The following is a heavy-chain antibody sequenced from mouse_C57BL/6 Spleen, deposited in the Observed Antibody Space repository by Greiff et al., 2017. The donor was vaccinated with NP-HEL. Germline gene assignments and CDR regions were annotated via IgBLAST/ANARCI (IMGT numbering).Heavy chain of an antibody. CDR2: IDPANVNT. Sequence: EVQLQQSVAELVRPGASVKLSCTASGFNIKNTYMHWVKQRPEQGLEWIGRIDPANVNTKYAPKFQGKATITADTSSNTAYLQLSSLTSEDTAIYYCVYYYGSTAWFAYWGQGTLVTVSA. CDR3: VYYYGSTAWFAY. CDR1: GFNIKNTY. D-gene: IGHD1-1*01. J-gene: IGHJ3*01. V-gene: IGHV14-3*01.